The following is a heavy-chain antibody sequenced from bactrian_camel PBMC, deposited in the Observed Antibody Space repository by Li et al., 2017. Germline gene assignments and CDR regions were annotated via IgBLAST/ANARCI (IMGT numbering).Heavy chain of an antibody. J-gene: IGHJ4*01. CDR2: IDSNGAT. CDR3: AEGRGSRGEHCYSLNY. CDR1: GISYSNCC. Sequence: HVQLVESGGGSVQAGGSLRLSCAASGISYSNCCMAWFRQSPGKEREGVATIDSNGATKYAGVVKGRFTISLDSAKNTVYLQMNNLQPEDTATYYCAEGRGSRGEHCYSLNYWGQGTQVTVS. V-gene: IGHV3S53*01. D-gene: IGHD6*01.